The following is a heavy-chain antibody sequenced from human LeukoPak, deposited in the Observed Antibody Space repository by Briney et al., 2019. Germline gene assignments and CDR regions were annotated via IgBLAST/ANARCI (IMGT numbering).Heavy chain of an antibody. CDR2: VDPDDGET. D-gene: IGHD4-17*01. Sequence: ASVKVSCKVSGYTLTELSMHWVRQAPGKGLEWVGGVDPDDGETIYAQKFQGRVTMTEDTSTDTAYMELSSLRSEDTAVYYCATDLGPLYGDYMRFDYWGQGTLVTVSS. CDR1: GYTLTELS. V-gene: IGHV1-24*01. CDR3: ATDLGPLYGDYMRFDY. J-gene: IGHJ4*02.